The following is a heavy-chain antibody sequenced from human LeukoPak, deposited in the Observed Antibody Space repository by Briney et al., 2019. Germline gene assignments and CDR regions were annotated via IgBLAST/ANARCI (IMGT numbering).Heavy chain of an antibody. V-gene: IGHV3-20*04. J-gene: IGHJ4*02. Sequence: GGSLRLSCAASGFIFDDYGMSWVRQAPGKGLEWVSGINWNGGSTGYADSVKGRFTISRDNAKNSLYLQMNSLRAEDTALYYCARDRGYDISTSKDYWGQGTLVTVSS. CDR3: ARDRGYDISTSKDY. CDR2: INWNGGST. D-gene: IGHD3-9*01. CDR1: GFIFDDYG.